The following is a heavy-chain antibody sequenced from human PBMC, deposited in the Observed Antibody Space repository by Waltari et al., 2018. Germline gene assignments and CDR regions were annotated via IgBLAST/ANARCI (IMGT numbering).Heavy chain of an antibody. D-gene: IGHD4-4*01. CDR2: SYSGGST. V-gene: IGHV3-53*01. Sequence: EVQLVESGGGLIQPGGSLRISCAASGFNVSSNYMSWVRQAPGKGLECVSVSYSGGSTYYADSVKGRFTISRDNSKNTLYLQMNSLRAEDTAVYYCARVLTTVTSRAFDYWGQGTLVTVSS. CDR1: GFNVSSNY. J-gene: IGHJ4*02. CDR3: ARVLTTVTSRAFDY.